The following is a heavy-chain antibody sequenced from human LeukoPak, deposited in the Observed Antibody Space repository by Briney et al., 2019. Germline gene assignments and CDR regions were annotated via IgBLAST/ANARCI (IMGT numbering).Heavy chain of an antibody. V-gene: IGHV3-23*01. CDR3: ARLHSGYDQLAFDAFGI. CDR2: ISGSGGST. CDR1: GFTFSSYA. Sequence: GGSLRLSYAASGFTFSSYAMSWVRQAPGKGLEWVSAISGSGGSTYYADSVKGRFTISRDNSKNTLYLQMNSLRAEDTAVYYCARLHSGYDQLAFDAFGIWGQGTMVTVSS. J-gene: IGHJ3*02. D-gene: IGHD5-12*01.